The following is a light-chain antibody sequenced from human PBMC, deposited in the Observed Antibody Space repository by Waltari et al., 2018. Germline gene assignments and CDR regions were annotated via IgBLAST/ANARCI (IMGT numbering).Light chain of an antibody. CDR3: QQYYGTPPIS. Sequence: DIVMTQSPDSLAVSLGERATINCKSSQSILYSSNNKNYLAWYQQKAGQPPKLLIYWASTRVSGVPDRFSGSGSGTDFTLTISSLQAEDVAMYYCQQYYGTPPISFGQGTRLEIK. CDR2: WAS. J-gene: IGKJ5*01. V-gene: IGKV4-1*01. CDR1: QSILYSSNNKNY.